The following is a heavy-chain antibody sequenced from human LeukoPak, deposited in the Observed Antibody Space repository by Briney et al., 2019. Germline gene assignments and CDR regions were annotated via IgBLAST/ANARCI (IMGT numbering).Heavy chain of an antibody. Sequence: SVKVSCKASGGTFSSYAISWVRQAPGQGLEWMGGIIPIFGTANYAQKFQGRVAITADESTSTAYMELSSLRSEDTAVYYCAEIGYDPKTGGCWGQGTLVTVSS. CDR2: IIPIFGTA. J-gene: IGHJ4*02. V-gene: IGHV1-69*13. CDR3: AEIGYDPKTGGC. D-gene: IGHD2-2*01. CDR1: GGTFSSYA.